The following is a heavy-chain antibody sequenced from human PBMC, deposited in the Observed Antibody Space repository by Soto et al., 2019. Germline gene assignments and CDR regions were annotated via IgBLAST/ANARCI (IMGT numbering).Heavy chain of an antibody. CDR3: ATTGPY. Sequence: QVQLVESGGGVGQPGRSLRLSCAASGFTLSSYGMHWVRQAPGKGLEWVAVIWFDGSNKFYADSVKGRFTISRDNSKNTVSLQMNSLRDEDSAAYYCATTGPYWGQGTLVTVSS. J-gene: IGHJ4*02. CDR1: GFTLSSYG. CDR2: IWFDGSNK. V-gene: IGHV3-33*01.